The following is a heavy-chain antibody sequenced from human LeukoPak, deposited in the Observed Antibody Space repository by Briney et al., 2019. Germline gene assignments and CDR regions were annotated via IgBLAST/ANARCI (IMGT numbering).Heavy chain of an antibody. CDR1: GYSFTSYW. V-gene: IGHV5-51*01. CDR3: ARRSDVLLWFGESRLDAFDI. J-gene: IGHJ3*02. CDR2: IYPGYSDT. D-gene: IGHD3-10*01. Sequence: GESLKISCKGFGYSFTSYWIGWGRQMPGKGLGGMGIIYPGYSDTRYSPSFQGQVTISADKSISTAYLQWSSLKASDTAMYYCARRSDVLLWFGESRLDAFDIWGQGTMVTVSS.